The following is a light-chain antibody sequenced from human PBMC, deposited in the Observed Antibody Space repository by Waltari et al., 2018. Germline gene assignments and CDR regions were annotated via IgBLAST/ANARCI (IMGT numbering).Light chain of an antibody. Sequence: DIVMTQSPLSLPVTPGEPASISCRSSQSLRHSDGDNSLDWFLQRPGQSPQLLIYLGSNRASGVPDRFSGSGSGTDFTLKISRVEAEDVGTYYCMQALQTPRTFGQGTKVEIK. CDR1: QSLRHSDGDNS. V-gene: IGKV2-28*01. CDR3: MQALQTPRT. CDR2: LGS. J-gene: IGKJ1*01.